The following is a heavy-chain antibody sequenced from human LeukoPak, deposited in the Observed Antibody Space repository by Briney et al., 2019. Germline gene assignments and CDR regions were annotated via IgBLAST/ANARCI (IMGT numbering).Heavy chain of an antibody. CDR1: GFMFSNFA. CDR2: IYYSGGNT. J-gene: IGHJ4*02. V-gene: IGHV3-23*01. Sequence: PGGSLRLSCAASGFMFSNFAMSWVRQAPGKGLERVSTIYYSGGNTYYADSVKGRFTISRDNAKNTLYLQMNSLRAEDTAVYYCAKDQGQAVVPRRFDNWGQGTLVTVSS. D-gene: IGHD2-2*01. CDR3: AKDQGQAVVPRRFDN.